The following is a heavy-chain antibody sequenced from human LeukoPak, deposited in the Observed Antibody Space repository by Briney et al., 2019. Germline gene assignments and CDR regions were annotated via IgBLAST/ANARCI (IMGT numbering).Heavy chain of an antibody. D-gene: IGHD4-17*01. J-gene: IGHJ4*02. CDR2: IYSGGST. CDR3: AKDWAGDYGDYFDY. Sequence: QPGGSLRLSCAASGFTVSSNYMSWVRQAPGKGLEWVSVIYSGGSTYYADSVKGRFTISRDNSKNTLYLQMNSLRAEDTAVYYCAKDWAGDYGDYFDYWGQGTLVTVSS. V-gene: IGHV3-53*01. CDR1: GFTVSSNY.